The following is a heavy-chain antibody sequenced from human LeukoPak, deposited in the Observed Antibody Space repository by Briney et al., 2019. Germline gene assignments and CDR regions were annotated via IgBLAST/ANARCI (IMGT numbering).Heavy chain of an antibody. CDR2: ISGSGSST. CDR3: TRTRWTSGYYFDY. V-gene: IGHV3-23*01. J-gene: IGHJ4*02. D-gene: IGHD3-22*01. CDR1: GFTFNNYA. Sequence: GGSLRLSCAASGFTFNNYAMGWVRQAPGKGLEWVSAISGSGSSTYYTDSVKGRFTTSRDNSKNTLFLQMNSVRVEDTGVYYCTRTRWTSGYYFDYWGQGTLVTVSS.